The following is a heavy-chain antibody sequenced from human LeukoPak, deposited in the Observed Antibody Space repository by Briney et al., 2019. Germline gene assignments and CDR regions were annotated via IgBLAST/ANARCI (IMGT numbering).Heavy chain of an antibody. CDR2: ISSSGSTL. V-gene: IGHV3-11*01. CDR3: ARDAFGILTGHSPDY. J-gene: IGHJ4*02. Sequence: GGSLRLSCAASGFTFSDYYMSWIRQAPGKGLEWVSYISSSGSTLYYADSVKGRFTISRDNAKNSLYLQMNSLRAEDTAVYYCARDAFGILTGHSPDYWGQGTLVTVSS. D-gene: IGHD3-9*01. CDR1: GFTFSDYY.